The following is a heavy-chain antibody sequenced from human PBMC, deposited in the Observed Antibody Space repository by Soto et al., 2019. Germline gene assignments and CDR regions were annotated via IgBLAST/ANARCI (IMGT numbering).Heavy chain of an antibody. Sequence: QVQLVQSGAEVKKPGASVKVSCKASGYTFTSYDINWVRQATGQGLEWMGWMNPNSGNTGYAQKFQGRVTMTRNTSISTAYMELSSLRSEDTAVYYCARALGGIAARLCACDIWGQGTMVTVSS. D-gene: IGHD6-6*01. CDR1: GYTFTSYD. CDR3: ARALGGIAARLCACDI. J-gene: IGHJ3*02. CDR2: MNPNSGNT. V-gene: IGHV1-8*01.